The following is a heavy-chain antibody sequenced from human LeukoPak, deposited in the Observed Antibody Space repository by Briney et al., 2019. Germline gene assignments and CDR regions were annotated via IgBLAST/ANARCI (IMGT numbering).Heavy chain of an antibody. V-gene: IGHV3-64*02. J-gene: IGHJ4*02. CDR2: ISSDGGST. Sequence: SGGSLRLSCAASGFTFSRYAMYWVRRAPGKGLGCFSTISSDGGSTYYADSVKGRFSISSDTSKKTMFLQMGSLRAEDMAIYYCARGRYDFWGGSTLDYWGQGALVTVSS. CDR3: ARGRYDFWGGSTLDY. D-gene: IGHD3-3*01. CDR1: GFTFSRYA.